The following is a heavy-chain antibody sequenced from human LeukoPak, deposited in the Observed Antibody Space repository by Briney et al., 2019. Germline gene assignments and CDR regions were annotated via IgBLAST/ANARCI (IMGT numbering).Heavy chain of an antibody. Sequence: GGSLRLSCAASGFTFSNAWMNWVRQAPGKGLEWVGRIKSKTDGGTTDYAAPVKGRFTISRDDSKNTLYLQMNSLKTEDTAVCYCTTANFWSYRGDYYYGMDVWGQGTTVTVSS. CDR1: GFTFSNAW. J-gene: IGHJ6*02. CDR2: IKSKTDGGTT. CDR3: TTANFWSYRGDYYYGMDV. V-gene: IGHV3-15*07. D-gene: IGHD3-3*01.